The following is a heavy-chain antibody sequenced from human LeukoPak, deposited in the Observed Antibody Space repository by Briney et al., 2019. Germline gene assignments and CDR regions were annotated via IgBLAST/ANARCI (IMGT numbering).Heavy chain of an antibody. J-gene: IGHJ4*02. Sequence: SETLSLTCTVSGGSISIYYWSWIRQPPGKGLEWIGYISYSGTTNYNPSLKSRVTISVAPSKNQFSLKLRSVTAPDTAVYYCARDRGNYFDYWGQGTLVTVSS. V-gene: IGHV4-59*13. D-gene: IGHD6-13*01. CDR3: ARDRGNYFDY. CDR1: GGSISIYY. CDR2: ISYSGTT.